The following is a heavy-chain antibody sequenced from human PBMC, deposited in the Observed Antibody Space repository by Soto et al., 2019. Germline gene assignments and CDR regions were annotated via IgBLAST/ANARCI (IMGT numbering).Heavy chain of an antibody. CDR2: ISSSSSTI. CDR3: ARDYYGDLDY. D-gene: IGHD4-17*01. CDR1: GFTFSSYS. V-gene: IGHV3-48*02. J-gene: IGHJ4*02. Sequence: EVQLVESGGGLVQPGGSLRLSCAASGFTFSSYSMNWVRQAPGKGLEWVSYISSSSSTIYYADSVKGRFTISRDNAKNSLYLQMNSLRDGDTAVYYCARDYYGDLDYWGQGTLVTVSS.